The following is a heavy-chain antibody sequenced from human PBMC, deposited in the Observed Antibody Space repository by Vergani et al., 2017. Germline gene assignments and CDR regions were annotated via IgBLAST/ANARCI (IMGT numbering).Heavy chain of an antibody. CDR1: GYTFTSYY. Sequence: QVQLVQSGAEVKKPGASVKVSCKASGYTFTSYYMHWVRQAPGQGLEWMGIINPSGGSTSYAQKFQGRVTMTRDTSTSTVYMELSSLRSEDTAVYYCARAYYDFWSGYYYYYYYMDVWGKGTTVTVSS. J-gene: IGHJ6*03. D-gene: IGHD3-3*01. CDR2: INPSGGST. CDR3: ARAYYDFWSGYYYYYYYMDV. V-gene: IGHV1-46*03.